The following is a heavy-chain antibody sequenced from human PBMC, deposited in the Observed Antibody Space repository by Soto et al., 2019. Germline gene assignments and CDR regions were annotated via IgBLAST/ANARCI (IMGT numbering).Heavy chain of an antibody. CDR2: ISVSGGST. D-gene: IGHD2-2*01. J-gene: IGHJ6*02. Sequence: EMQLLESGGGLVKPGGSLRVSCTASGFTFTDFAMSWVRQAPGKGLEWVSAISVSGGSTYYADSVKGRFTISRDNSKDTLYLQLNSLRVEDTAVYYCAKETSNNRYSYYFYPMDVWGQGTTVTVSS. CDR3: AKETSNNRYSYYFYPMDV. CDR1: GFTFTDFA. V-gene: IGHV3-23*01.